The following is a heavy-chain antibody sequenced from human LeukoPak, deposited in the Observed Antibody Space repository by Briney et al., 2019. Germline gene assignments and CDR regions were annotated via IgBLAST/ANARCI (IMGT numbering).Heavy chain of an antibody. CDR2: ISGSGGST. V-gene: IGHV3-23*01. CDR1: GFTFSSYA. Sequence: PGGSLRLSCAASGFTFSSYAMSWVRQAPGKGLEWVSAISGSGGSTYYADSVKGRFTISRDSSRNTLFLHMNTLRAEDTVIYYCAKDRTVGASYWYFDLWGRGTLVTVSS. CDR3: AKDRTVGASYWYFDL. D-gene: IGHD1-26*01. J-gene: IGHJ2*01.